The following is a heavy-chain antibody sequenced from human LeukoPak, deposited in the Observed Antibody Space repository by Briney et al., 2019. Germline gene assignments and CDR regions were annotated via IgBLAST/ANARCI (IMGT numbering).Heavy chain of an antibody. Sequence: PGGSLKLPCAASGFTFSSYAMHWVRQAPGKGLEGVAVISYDGSNKYYADSVKGRFTISRDNSKNTLYLQMNSLRAEDTAVYYCARSTVVTCFDYWGQGTLVTVSS. CDR1: GFTFSSYA. V-gene: IGHV3-30-3*01. CDR3: ARSTVVTCFDY. CDR2: ISYDGSNK. J-gene: IGHJ4*02. D-gene: IGHD3-22*01.